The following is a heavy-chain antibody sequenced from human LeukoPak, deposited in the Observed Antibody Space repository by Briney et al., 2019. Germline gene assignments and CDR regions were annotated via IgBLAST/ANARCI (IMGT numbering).Heavy chain of an antibody. CDR1: GGSISSYY. V-gene: IGHV4-39*01. J-gene: IGHJ4*02. CDR2: IYYSGST. Sequence: PSETLSLTCTVSGGSISSYYWSWIRQPPGKGLEWIGSIYYSGSTYYNPSLKSRVTISVDTSKNQFSLKLSSVTAADTAVYYCARTQWEPEYYFDYWGQGTLVTVSS. D-gene: IGHD1-26*01. CDR3: ARTQWEPEYYFDY.